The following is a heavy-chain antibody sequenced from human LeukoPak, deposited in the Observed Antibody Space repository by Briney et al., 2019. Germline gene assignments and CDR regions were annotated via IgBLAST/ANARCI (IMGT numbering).Heavy chain of an antibody. CDR1: GYTFTGYY. J-gene: IGHJ3*02. Sequence: ASVKVSCKASGYTFTGYYVHWVRQAPGQGLEWMGWINPNSGGTNYAQKFQGRVTMTRDTSISTAYMELSRLKSDDTAVYYCARERLGITDAFDIWGQGTMVTASS. CDR3: ARERLGITDAFDI. V-gene: IGHV1-2*02. CDR2: INPNSGGT. D-gene: IGHD6-25*01.